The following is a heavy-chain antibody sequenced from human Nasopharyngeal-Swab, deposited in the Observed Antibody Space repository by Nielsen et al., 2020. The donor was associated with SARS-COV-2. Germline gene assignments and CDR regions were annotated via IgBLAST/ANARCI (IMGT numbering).Heavy chain of an antibody. Sequence: GGSLRLSCAASGFTFSSYNMNWVRQAPGKGLEWVSSISSSSTYIYYADSVKGRFTISRDSAKSSLYLQMNSLRAEDTAVYCCARDGLDYDFWSAYFMDVWGQGTTVTVSS. D-gene: IGHD3-3*01. CDR2: ISSSSTYI. CDR3: ARDGLDYDFWSAYFMDV. V-gene: IGHV3-21*06. CDR1: GFTFSSYN. J-gene: IGHJ6*02.